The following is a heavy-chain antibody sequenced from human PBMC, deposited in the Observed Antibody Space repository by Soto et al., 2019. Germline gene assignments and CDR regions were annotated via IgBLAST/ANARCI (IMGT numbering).Heavy chain of an antibody. Sequence: ASVKVSCKASGYTFTSYGISWVRQAPGQGLEWMGWISAYNGNTNYAQKLQGRVTMTTDTSTSTAYMELRSLRSDDTAVYYCARLKGSGWAPPASDIWGQGTMVTVSS. D-gene: IGHD6-19*01. V-gene: IGHV1-18*01. CDR1: GYTFTSYG. CDR2: ISAYNGNT. J-gene: IGHJ3*02. CDR3: ARLKGSGWAPPASDI.